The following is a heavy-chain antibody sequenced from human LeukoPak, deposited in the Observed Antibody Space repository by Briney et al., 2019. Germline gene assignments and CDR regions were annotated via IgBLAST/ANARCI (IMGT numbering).Heavy chain of an antibody. CDR3: ARDLQDSTRILDV. CDR2: IIPILGIA. V-gene: IGHV1-69*04. Sequence: ASVKVSCKASGGTFSSYAISWVRQAPGQGLEWMGRIIPILGIANYAQKFQGRVTITADKSTSTAYMELSSLRSEDTAVYYCARDLQDSTRILDVWGQGTTVTVSS. J-gene: IGHJ6*02. CDR1: GGTFSSYA. D-gene: IGHD2-15*01.